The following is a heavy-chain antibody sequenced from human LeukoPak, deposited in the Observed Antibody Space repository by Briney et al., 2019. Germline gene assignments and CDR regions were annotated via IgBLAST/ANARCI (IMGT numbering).Heavy chain of an antibody. J-gene: IGHJ5*02. CDR2: IYYTRKT. V-gene: IGHV4-39*01. Sequence: WETLSLTCTVSGGSISSSSHSWGWIRQPPGKGLEWTGSIYYTRKTYYNPSLKSRVTISVDTSKNQFSLKLSSATAADTAFYFPQRLGSSHWIGSLFDPRGQGTLVTVSS. D-gene: IGHD2-15*01. CDR1: GGSISSSSHS. CDR3: QRLGSSHWIGSLFDP.